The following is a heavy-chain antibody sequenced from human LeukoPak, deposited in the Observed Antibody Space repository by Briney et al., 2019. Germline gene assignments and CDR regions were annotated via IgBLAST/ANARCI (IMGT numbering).Heavy chain of an antibody. V-gene: IGHV4-30-4*08. Sequence: PSETLSLTCTVSGDSITSGDYYWTWIRQPPGKGLEWVAYMHYTGNTYYNSSLKSRLTISVDTSKNQFSLRLSFVTTADTAMYYCARHLSGSSWFDPWGQGTLVTVSS. CDR3: ARHLSGSSWFDP. J-gene: IGHJ5*02. CDR2: MHYTGNT. D-gene: IGHD1-26*01. CDR1: GDSITSGDYY.